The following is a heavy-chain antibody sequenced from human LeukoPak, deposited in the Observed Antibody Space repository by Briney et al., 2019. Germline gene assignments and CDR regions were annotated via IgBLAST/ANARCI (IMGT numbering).Heavy chain of an antibody. CDR2: ISSSSSYT. J-gene: IGHJ3*02. V-gene: IGHV3-11*05. D-gene: IGHD1-26*01. CDR3: ARDAAYSGSYGHAFDI. CDR1: GFTFSDYY. Sequence: GGSLRLSCAASGFTFSDYYMSWIRQAPGKGLEWVSYISSSSSYTNYADSVKGRFTISRGNAKNSLYLQMNGLRAEDTAVYYCARDAAYSGSYGHAFDIWGQGTMVTVSS.